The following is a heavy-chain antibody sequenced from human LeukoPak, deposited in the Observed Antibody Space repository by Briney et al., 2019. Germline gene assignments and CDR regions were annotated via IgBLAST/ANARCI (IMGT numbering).Heavy chain of an antibody. CDR3: ATRGVKTTRFDY. J-gene: IGHJ4*02. CDR1: GGSINTCY. D-gene: IGHD1-1*01. CDR2: LYNSGTT. Sequence: PSETLSLTCTVSGGSINTCYWSWIRQPPGKGLEWIGYLYNSGTTNYNPSLKSRVSISGDTSKNQFSLKLNSVTAADTAVYYCATRGVKTTRFDYWGQGILVTVSS. V-gene: IGHV4-59*01.